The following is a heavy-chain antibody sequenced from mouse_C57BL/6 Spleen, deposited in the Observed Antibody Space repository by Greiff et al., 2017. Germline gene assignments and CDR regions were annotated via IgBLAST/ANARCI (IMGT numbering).Heavy chain of an antibody. V-gene: IGHV1-18*01. J-gene: IGHJ2*01. CDR3: ERGFLDY. CDR1: GYTFTDYN. Sequence: VQLQQSGPELVKPGASVKIPCKASGYTFTDYNMDWVKQSHGKSLEWIGDINPNNGGTIYNQKFKGKAKLTVDKSSSTAYMELRSLTYEDTAVYYCERGFLDYWGQGTTLTVSS. CDR2: INPNNGGT.